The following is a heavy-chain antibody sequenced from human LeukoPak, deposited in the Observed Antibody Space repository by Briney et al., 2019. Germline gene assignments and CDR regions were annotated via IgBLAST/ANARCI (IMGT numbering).Heavy chain of an antibody. V-gene: IGHV4-59*01. Sequence: SETLSLTCTVSGTSISSSYWSWIRQPPGKGLEWIGYIYYTGSTNYNPSLKSRVTISFDASKNQFSLKLIPVTAADTAVFYCAKLASGGYYHHFDYWGQGALVTVSS. CDR3: AKLASGGYYHHFDY. D-gene: IGHD3-22*01. CDR1: GTSISSSY. J-gene: IGHJ4*02. CDR2: IYYTGST.